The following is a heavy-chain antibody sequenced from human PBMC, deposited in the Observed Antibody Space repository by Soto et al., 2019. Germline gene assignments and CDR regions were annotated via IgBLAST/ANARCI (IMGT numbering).Heavy chain of an antibody. V-gene: IGHV6-1*01. Sequence: QVQFQQSGPGLVKPSQTLSLTCGISGDRVSSNSAAWGWIRQSPSRGLEWLGRTYFRSKWINDYALSVKSRISINSDTSKNQFSLQVNSVTPEDTAVYYCARYSSSSRVFDYWGQGTLVTVSS. CDR1: GDRVSSNSAA. J-gene: IGHJ4*02. CDR3: ARYSSSSRVFDY. D-gene: IGHD6-6*01. CDR2: TYFRSKWIN.